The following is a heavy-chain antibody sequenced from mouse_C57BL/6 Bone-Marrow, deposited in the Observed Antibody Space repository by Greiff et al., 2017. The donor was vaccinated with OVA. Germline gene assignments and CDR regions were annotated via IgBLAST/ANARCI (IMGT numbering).Heavy chain of an antibody. Sequence: EVHLVESGEGLVKPGGSLKLSCAASGFTFSSYAMSWVRQTPEKRLEWVAYISSGGDYIYYAATVKGRFTISRDNARNTLYLQMSSLKSEDTAMYYCTKVLAAVDVWGTGTTVTVSS. CDR1: GFTFSSYA. CDR3: TKVLAAVDV. D-gene: IGHD1-3*01. V-gene: IGHV5-9-1*02. J-gene: IGHJ1*03. CDR2: ISSGGDYI.